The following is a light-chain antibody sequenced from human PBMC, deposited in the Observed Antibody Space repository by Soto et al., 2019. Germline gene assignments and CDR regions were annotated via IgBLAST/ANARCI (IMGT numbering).Light chain of an antibody. CDR3: SSYTSSSTYV. Sequence: QSALTQPASVSGPPGQSITISCTGTSSDVGGYNYVSWYQQHPGKAPNLMIYEVSNRPSGVSNRFSGSKSGNTASLTISGLQAEDEADYYCSSYTSSSTYVFGTGTKLTVL. CDR1: SSDVGGYNY. CDR2: EVS. J-gene: IGLJ1*01. V-gene: IGLV2-14*01.